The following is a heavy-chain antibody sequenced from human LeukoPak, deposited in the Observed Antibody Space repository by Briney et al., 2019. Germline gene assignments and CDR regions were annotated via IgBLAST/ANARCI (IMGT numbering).Heavy chain of an antibody. V-gene: IGHV1-69*05. Sequence: GASVKVSCKASGGTFSSYAISWVGQAPGQRLEWMGGIIPIFGTANYAQKFQGRVTITTDESTSTAYMELSSLRSEDTAVYYCARGTIFGVAVDAFDIWGQGTMVTVSS. CDR2: IIPIFGTA. CDR3: ARGTIFGVAVDAFDI. J-gene: IGHJ3*02. D-gene: IGHD3-3*01. CDR1: GGTFSSYA.